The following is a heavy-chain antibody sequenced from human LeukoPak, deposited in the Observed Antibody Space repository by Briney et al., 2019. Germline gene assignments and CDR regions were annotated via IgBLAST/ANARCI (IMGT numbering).Heavy chain of an antibody. CDR3: AKGGRGYGYYMDV. CDR1: GFTFSSYG. D-gene: IGHD1-1*01. J-gene: IGHJ6*03. Sequence: PGGSLRLSCAASGFTFSSYGMHWVRQAPGKGLEWVAVIWYDGSNKYYADSVKGRFTISRDNSKNTLYLQMNSLTPEDTAVHYCAKGGRGYGYYMDVWGKETTVTVSS. V-gene: IGHV3-33*06. CDR2: IWYDGSNK.